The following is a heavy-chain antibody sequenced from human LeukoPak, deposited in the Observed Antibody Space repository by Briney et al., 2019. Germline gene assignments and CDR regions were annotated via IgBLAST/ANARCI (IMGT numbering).Heavy chain of an antibody. CDR1: GFTFSSYA. CDR3: AKGTMYYDILDY. Sequence: GGSLRLSCAASGFTFSSYAVSWVRQALERGLECVSTISDTGGRTYYADSVKGRFTISRDNSKNTLYLQMNSLRAEDTAIYYCAKGTMYYDILDYWGQGTLVTVSS. V-gene: IGHV3-23*01. CDR2: ISDTGGRT. J-gene: IGHJ4*02. D-gene: IGHD3-9*01.